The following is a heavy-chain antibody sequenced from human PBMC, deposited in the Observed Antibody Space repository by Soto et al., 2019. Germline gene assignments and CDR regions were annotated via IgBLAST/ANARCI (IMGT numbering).Heavy chain of an antibody. J-gene: IGHJ4*02. CDR3: ARDDVSMVTTFLDY. Sequence: GGSLRLSCAASGFPFNNYAMHWVRQAPGKGLEWVAVIWHDGSNEHYADSVKGRFRIGRDNSNNTLCLQMNSLRGEDTALYYCARDDVSMVTTFLDYWGLGTLVTVSS. CDR2: IWHDGSNE. CDR1: GFPFNNYA. D-gene: IGHD2-21*02. V-gene: IGHV3-33*01.